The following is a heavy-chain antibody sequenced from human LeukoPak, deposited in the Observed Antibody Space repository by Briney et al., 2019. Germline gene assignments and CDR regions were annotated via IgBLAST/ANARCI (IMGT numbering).Heavy chain of an antibody. CDR2: IYYSGST. Sequence: SETLSLTCAVYGGSFSGYYWSWIRQPPGKGLEWIGSIYYSGSTYYNPSLKSRVTISVDTSKNQFSLKLSSVTAADTAVYYCARILTYCSSTSCLNYYYYYYMDVWGKGTTVTISS. D-gene: IGHD2-2*01. V-gene: IGHV4-34*01. J-gene: IGHJ6*03. CDR3: ARILTYCSSTSCLNYYYYYYMDV. CDR1: GGSFSGYY.